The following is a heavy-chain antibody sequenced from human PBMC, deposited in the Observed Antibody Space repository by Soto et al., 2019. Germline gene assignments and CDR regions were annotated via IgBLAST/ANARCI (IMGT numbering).Heavy chain of an antibody. CDR1: GYSFTSHD. V-gene: IGHV1-18*01. CDR3: ARGHDCGGDCYSPQFDY. J-gene: IGHJ4*02. D-gene: IGHD2-21*02. Sequence: ASVKVSCKASGYSFTSHDIIWVRQAPGQGLEWMGWITAYNGNTNYAQKFQGRVTMTTDTSTTTAYMELRSLTSDDTAVYYCARGHDCGGDCYSPQFDYWGQGTLVTVSS. CDR2: ITAYNGNT.